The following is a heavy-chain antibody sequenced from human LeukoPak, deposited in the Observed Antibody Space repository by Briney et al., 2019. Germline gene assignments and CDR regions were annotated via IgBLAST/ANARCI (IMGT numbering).Heavy chain of an antibody. CDR3: ARALNWVLDY. Sequence: PSETLSLTCTVSGASISKDYWAWIRQPPGKGLEWIGYIYYSGSTNYNPSLKSRVTISVDTSKNQFSLKLSSVTAADTAVYYCARALNWVLDYWGQGTLVTVSS. D-gene: IGHD3-16*01. V-gene: IGHV4-59*01. CDR1: GASISKDY. CDR2: IYYSGST. J-gene: IGHJ4*02.